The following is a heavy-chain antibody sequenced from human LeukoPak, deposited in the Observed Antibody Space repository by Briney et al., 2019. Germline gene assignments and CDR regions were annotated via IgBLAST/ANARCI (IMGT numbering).Heavy chain of an antibody. Sequence: ASVKVSCKASGYTFTGYYMHWVRQAPGQGLEWMGWINPNSGGTNYAQKFQGRVTMTRDTSISTAYMELSRLRSDDTAVYYCARVAGIRHGAPSYWCQGTLVTVSS. J-gene: IGHJ4*02. CDR3: ARVAGIRHGAPSY. V-gene: IGHV1-2*02. CDR1: GYTFTGYY. CDR2: INPNSGGT. D-gene: IGHD1-26*01.